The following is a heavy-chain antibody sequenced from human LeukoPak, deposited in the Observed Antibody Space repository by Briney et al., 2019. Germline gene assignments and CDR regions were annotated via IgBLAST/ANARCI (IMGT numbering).Heavy chain of an antibody. J-gene: IGHJ4*02. Sequence: GGSLRLSCAASGFTFSSYSMNWVRQAPGKGLEWVPYISSSSSTIYYADSVKGRFTISRDNAKNSLYLQMNSLRAEDTAVYYCARDRIGYSSSSGWYYWGQGTLVTVSS. CDR2: ISSSSSTI. CDR3: ARDRIGYSSSSGWYY. D-gene: IGHD6-6*01. CDR1: GFTFSSYS. V-gene: IGHV3-48*01.